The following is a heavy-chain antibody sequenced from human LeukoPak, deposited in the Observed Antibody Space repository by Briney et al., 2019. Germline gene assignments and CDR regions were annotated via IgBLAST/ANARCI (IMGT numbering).Heavy chain of an antibody. CDR2: INNDGTAT. CDR3: AKDHEQWLVRVYYYYIDV. D-gene: IGHD6-19*01. CDR1: GFTFSAYW. Sequence: PGGSLRLSCAASGFTFSAYWMHWVRQVPGKGLVWVSRINNDGTATFFADSVKGRFTISRDNSKNTLYLQMNSLRAEDAAVYYCAKDHEQWLVRVYYYYIDVWGKGTTVTISS. J-gene: IGHJ6*03. V-gene: IGHV3-74*01.